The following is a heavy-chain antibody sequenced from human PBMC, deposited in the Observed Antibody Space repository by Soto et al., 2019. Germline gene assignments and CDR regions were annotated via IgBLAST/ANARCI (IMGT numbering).Heavy chain of an antibody. V-gene: IGHV4-30-4*01. CDR1: GGSISSGDYY. D-gene: IGHD3-22*01. J-gene: IGHJ6*02. CDR3: ARTYYYDSSGWVDV. CDR2: IYYSGST. Sequence: TSETLSLTCTVSGGSISSGDYYWSWIRQPPGKGLEWIGYIYYSGSTYYNPSLKSRVTISVDTSKNQFSLKLSSVTAADTAVYYCARTYYYDSSGWVDVWGQGTTVTVPS.